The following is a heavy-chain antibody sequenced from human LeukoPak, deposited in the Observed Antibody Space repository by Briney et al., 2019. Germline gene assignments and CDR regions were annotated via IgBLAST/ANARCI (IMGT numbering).Heavy chain of an antibody. Sequence: PSETMSLTCAVAGYSISSGYYWGWIRQPPGKGLEWSGSIYHSGSTYYNPSLKSQVTISVDTSKNQFSLKLSSVTAADTAVYYCARDYGSGSYYYNWFDPWGQGTLVTVSS. CDR3: ARDYGSGSYYYNWFDP. J-gene: IGHJ5*02. CDR2: IYHSGST. D-gene: IGHD3-10*01. V-gene: IGHV4-38-2*02. CDR1: GYSISSGYY.